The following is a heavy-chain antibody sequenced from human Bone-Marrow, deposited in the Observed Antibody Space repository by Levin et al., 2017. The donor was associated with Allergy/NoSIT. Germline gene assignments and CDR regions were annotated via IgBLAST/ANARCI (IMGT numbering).Heavy chain of an antibody. J-gene: IGHJ5*02. CDR2: ISWNSIDI. V-gene: IGHV3-9*01. CDR3: AKDNDYVWGNSRPNWFDP. Sequence: GGSLRLSCAASGFTFGDHAMHWVRQIPGKGLEWVSAISWNSIDIGYADSVQGRFTISRDNAKNYLYLQMNDLRVEDTAVYHCAKDNDYVWGNSRPNWFDPWGQGTLVTVSS. D-gene: IGHD3-16*02. CDR1: GFTFGDHA.